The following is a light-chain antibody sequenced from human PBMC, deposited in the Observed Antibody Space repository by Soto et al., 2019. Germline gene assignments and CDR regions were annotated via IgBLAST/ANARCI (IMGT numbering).Light chain of an antibody. Sequence: QSVLTQPASVSGSPGQSITISCTGTSSDVGGYNYVSWYQQHPGKAPKLMISEVTNRPSGVSNRFSGSRSGNTASLTISGLQAEXEADYYCSSYRSSSSWVFGGGTKVTVL. CDR3: SSYRSSSSWV. CDR2: EVT. CDR1: SSDVGGYNY. J-gene: IGLJ3*02. V-gene: IGLV2-14*01.